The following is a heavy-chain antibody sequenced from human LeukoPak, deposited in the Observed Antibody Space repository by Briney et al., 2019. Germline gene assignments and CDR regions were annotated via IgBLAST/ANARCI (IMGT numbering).Heavy chain of an antibody. Sequence: PSETLSLTCAVYGGSFSGYYWSWIRQPPGKGLEWIGEINHSGSTNYNPSLKSRVTISVDTSKNQFSLKLSSVTAADTAVYYCARRQVADSSGYYWALFDYWGQGTLVTVSS. CDR2: INHSGST. D-gene: IGHD3-22*01. CDR3: ARRQVADSSGYYWALFDY. J-gene: IGHJ4*02. CDR1: GGSFSGYY. V-gene: IGHV4-34*01.